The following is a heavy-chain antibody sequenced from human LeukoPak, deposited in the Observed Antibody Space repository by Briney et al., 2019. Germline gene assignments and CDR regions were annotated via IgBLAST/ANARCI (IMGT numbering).Heavy chain of an antibody. V-gene: IGHV3-30*02. Sequence: GGSLRLSCAASGFTFSSYGMHWVRQAPGKGLGWVAFIRYDGSNKYYADSVKGRFTISRDNSKNTLYLQMNSLRAEDTAVYYCANIHTVTKHYYYYMDVWGKGTTVTVSS. D-gene: IGHD4-11*01. J-gene: IGHJ6*03. CDR1: GFTFSSYG. CDR2: IRYDGSNK. CDR3: ANIHTVTKHYYYYMDV.